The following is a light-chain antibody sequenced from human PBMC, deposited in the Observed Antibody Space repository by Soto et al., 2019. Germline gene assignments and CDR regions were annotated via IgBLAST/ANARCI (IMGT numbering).Light chain of an antibody. CDR2: EAS. CDR3: QQYGRSPTT. V-gene: IGKV3-20*01. J-gene: IGKJ1*01. Sequence: EIVLTQSPGTLSLSPGERLTLSCRTSQSLSTRSLAWYQQKPGQAPSLLIYEASTRATGIPDRFSGSGSGTDFTLTISRLEPEDFAVYYCQQYGRSPTTFGQGTKVDIK. CDR1: QSLSTRS.